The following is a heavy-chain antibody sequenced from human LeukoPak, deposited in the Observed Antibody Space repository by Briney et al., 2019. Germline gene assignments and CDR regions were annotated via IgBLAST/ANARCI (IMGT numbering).Heavy chain of an antibody. D-gene: IGHD2-2*01. J-gene: IGHJ4*02. CDR1: GGTFSSYA. CDR2: IIPIFGTA. Sequence: SVKVSCKASGGTFSSYAISWVRQAPGHGLEWMGGIIPIFGTANYAQKFQGRVTITADKSTSTAYMELSSLRSEDTTVYYCARDSGADIVVVPAASDYWGQGTLVTVSS. CDR3: ARDSGADIVVVPAASDY. V-gene: IGHV1-69*06.